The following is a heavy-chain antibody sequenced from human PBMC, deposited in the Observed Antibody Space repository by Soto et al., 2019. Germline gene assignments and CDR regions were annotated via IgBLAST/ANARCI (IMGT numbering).Heavy chain of an antibody. CDR3: TKYSGTSSAPAA. Sequence: PGGSLSLSCAASGFSFSDSAMHWVRQASGKGLEWVGRIGSKGQNYATTYAASVKGRFIISTDESKNTAHLQMNSLKTEDTAAYYCTKYSGTSSAPAALGQGTLVTVS. CDR1: GFSFSDSA. CDR2: IGSKGQNYAT. V-gene: IGHV3-73*01. D-gene: IGHD1-26*01. J-gene: IGHJ5*02.